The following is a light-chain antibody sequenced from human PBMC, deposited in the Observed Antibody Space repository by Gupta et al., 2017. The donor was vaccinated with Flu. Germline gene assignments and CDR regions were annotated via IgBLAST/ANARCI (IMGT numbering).Light chain of an antibody. J-gene: IGKJ2*01. Sequence: DIVMTQPPDSLAVSLGERATINCKSSQSGLDSSNNKNYLAWYQQKPGQPPKLLIYWASTRESGVPDSFSGRGSGTDFTLTISSRQAEDVAVYYCQQEDSTPGIFGQGTKLEIK. V-gene: IGKV4-1*01. CDR2: WAS. CDR3: QQEDSTPGI. CDR1: QSGLDSSNNKNY.